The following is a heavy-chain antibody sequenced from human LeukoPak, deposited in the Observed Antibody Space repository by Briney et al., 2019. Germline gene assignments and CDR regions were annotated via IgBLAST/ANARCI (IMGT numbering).Heavy chain of an antibody. CDR2: INHSGST. J-gene: IGHJ3*02. CDR3: ARALYCSSTSCYTGDAFDI. Sequence: SETLSLTCAVYGGSFSGYYWSWIRQPPGKGLEWIGEINHSGSTNYNPSLKSRVTISVDTSKNQFSLKLSSVTAADTAVYYCARALYCSSTSCYTGDAFDIWGQGKMVTVSS. D-gene: IGHD2-2*02. V-gene: IGHV4-34*01. CDR1: GGSFSGYY.